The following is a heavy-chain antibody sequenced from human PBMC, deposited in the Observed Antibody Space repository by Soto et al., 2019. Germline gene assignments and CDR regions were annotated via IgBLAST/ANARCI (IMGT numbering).Heavy chain of an antibody. CDR3: ARPTTASLYFDY. J-gene: IGHJ4*02. Sequence: GESLKISCKVSGYSFTNYWIGWVRQLPGKGLEWMGTIYPGDSDTKYSQSFRGQVTISADNSISPAYLQWSSLKASDTAVYYCARPTTASLYFDYWGQGTLVTVSS. D-gene: IGHD5-12*01. V-gene: IGHV5-51*01. CDR2: IYPGDSDT. CDR1: GYSFTNYW.